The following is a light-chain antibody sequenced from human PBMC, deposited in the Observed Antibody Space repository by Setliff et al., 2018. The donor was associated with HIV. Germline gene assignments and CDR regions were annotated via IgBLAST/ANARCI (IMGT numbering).Light chain of an antibody. Sequence: QSALTQPASVSGSPGQSITISCTGTSSDVGAYNYVSWYQQHPGKAPKLMIYDVSHWPSGVSNRFSGSKSGNTASLTISGLQAEDEADYYCSPYTSSSTVVFGGGTKVTVL. CDR2: DVS. J-gene: IGLJ2*01. CDR3: SPYTSSSTVV. V-gene: IGLV2-14*03. CDR1: SSDVGAYNY.